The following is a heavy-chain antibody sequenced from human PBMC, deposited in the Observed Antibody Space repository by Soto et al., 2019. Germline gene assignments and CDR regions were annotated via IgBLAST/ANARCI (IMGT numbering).Heavy chain of an antibody. D-gene: IGHD3-16*02. CDR3: ARSDYGSYIWGSYRQLTEYFQH. CDR2: ISSSGSTI. Sequence: SGGSLRLSCAASGFTFSDYYMSWIRQAPGKGLEWVSYISSSGSTIYYADSVKGRFTISRDNAKNSLYLQMNSLRAEDTAVYYCARSDYGSYIWGSYRQLTEYFQHWGQGTLVTVSS. CDR1: GFTFSDYY. V-gene: IGHV3-11*01. J-gene: IGHJ1*01.